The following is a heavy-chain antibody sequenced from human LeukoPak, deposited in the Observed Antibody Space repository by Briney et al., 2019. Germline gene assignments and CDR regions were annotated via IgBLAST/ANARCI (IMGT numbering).Heavy chain of an antibody. J-gene: IGHJ6*03. V-gene: IGHV4-34*01. Sequence: SETLSLTCAVYGDSFSGYYWSWLRQPPGKGLEWMGEINHSGSNNYNRSLKSRVTISVDTSKNQFSLKLSSVTAADTAVYYCASIGYGYGYSPYYSMDVWGKGTTVTVSS. CDR2: INHSGSN. CDR1: GDSFSGYY. CDR3: ASIGYGYGYSPYYSMDV. D-gene: IGHD5-18*01.